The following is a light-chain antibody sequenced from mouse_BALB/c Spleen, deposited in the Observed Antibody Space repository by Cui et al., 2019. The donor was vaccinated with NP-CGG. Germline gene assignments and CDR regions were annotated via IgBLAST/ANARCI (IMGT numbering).Light chain of an antibody. V-gene: IGLV1*01. CDR3: ALWYSNHWV. Sequence: QAVVTQEAAPTTSPGETVTLTRHTSTAAVTTKNYANWVQEKPDHLFTGLIGGTNNRAPGVPARFSGSLIGDKAALTITGAQTEDEAIYFCALWYSNHWVFGGGTKLTVL. CDR2: GTN. J-gene: IGLJ1*01. CDR1: TAAVTTKNY.